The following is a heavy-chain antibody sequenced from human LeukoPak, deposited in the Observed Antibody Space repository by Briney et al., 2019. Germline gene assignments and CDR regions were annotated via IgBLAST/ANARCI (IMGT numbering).Heavy chain of an antibody. Sequence: GGSLRLSCAASGFTFSSYGMHWVRQAPGKGLEWVAVIWYDGSNKYYADSVKGRFTISRDNSKNTLYLQMNRLRAEDTAVYDCARAIGDYVNHGGFDYWGQGTLVTVPS. V-gene: IGHV3-33*01. CDR1: GFTFSSYG. CDR3: ARAIGDYVNHGGFDY. D-gene: IGHD4-17*01. CDR2: IWYDGSNK. J-gene: IGHJ4*02.